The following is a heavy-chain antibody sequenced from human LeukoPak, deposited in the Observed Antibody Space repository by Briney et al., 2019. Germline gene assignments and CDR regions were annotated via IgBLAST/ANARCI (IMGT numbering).Heavy chain of an antibody. CDR1: GYSFTNYW. D-gene: IGHD2-15*01. Sequence: GESLKISCKGFGYSFTNYWIGWVRQMPGKGLQWMGVIYPGDSDTRYSPSFQGQVTISADKSISTAYLQWSSLKASDTAMYYCARWGGYCSGGNCYPLYYFDYWGQGTLVTVSS. V-gene: IGHV5-51*01. J-gene: IGHJ4*02. CDR2: IYPGDSDT. CDR3: ARWGGYCSGGNCYPLYYFDY.